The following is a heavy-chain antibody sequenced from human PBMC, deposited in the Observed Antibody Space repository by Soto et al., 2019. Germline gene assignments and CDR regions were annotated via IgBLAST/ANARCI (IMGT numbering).Heavy chain of an antibody. CDR1: GGTFSSYA. CDR3: ASPDCSSTSCYLKRIYYYGMDV. J-gene: IGHJ6*02. V-gene: IGHV1-69*13. Sequence: EASVKVSCKASGGTFSSYAISWVRQAPGQGLEWMGGIIPIFGTANYAQKFQGRVTITADESTSTAYMELSSLRSEDTAVYYCASPDCSSTSCYLKRIYYYGMDVWGQGTTVTVSS. D-gene: IGHD2-2*01. CDR2: IIPIFGTA.